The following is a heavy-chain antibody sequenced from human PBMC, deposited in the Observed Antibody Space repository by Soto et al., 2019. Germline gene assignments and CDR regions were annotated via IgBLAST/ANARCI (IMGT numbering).Heavy chain of an antibody. Sequence: QVQLLQSGAEVKKPGASVKVSCKASGYTFTNYGITWVRQAPGQGLEWMGWISAYNGDTHYTQRLQGRVTMTTDTPTSTAYMELRGLRSDDTAVYYCAGVRQLVGYFYYYMDVWGKGTTVTVSS. CDR1: GYTFTNYG. D-gene: IGHD6-6*01. J-gene: IGHJ6*03. CDR3: AGVRQLVGYFYYYMDV. CDR2: ISAYNGDT. V-gene: IGHV1-18*01.